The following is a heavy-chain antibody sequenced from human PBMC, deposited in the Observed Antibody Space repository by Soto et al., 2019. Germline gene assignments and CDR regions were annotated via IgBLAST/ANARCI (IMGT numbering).Heavy chain of an antibody. CDR3: AKDGWGVAAGTSWFFDL. J-gene: IGHJ2*01. CDR1: GFTFRSYV. D-gene: IGHD6-19*01. CDR2: ISGSGGST. Sequence: GGSLRLSCAASGFTFRSYVMSWVRQDPGKGLEWVSAISGSGGSTYYADSVKGRFTISRDNSKNTLYLQMNGLRAEDTAVYYCAKDGWGVAAGTSWFFDLWGRGTLVTVSS. V-gene: IGHV3-23*01.